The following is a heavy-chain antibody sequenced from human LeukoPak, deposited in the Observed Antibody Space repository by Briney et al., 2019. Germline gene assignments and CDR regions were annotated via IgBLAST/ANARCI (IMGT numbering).Heavy chain of an antibody. V-gene: IGHV3-21*01. CDR1: GFTFSSYS. CDR3: ARGNWNALDY. CDR2: ISSSSSYI. Sequence: PGGSLRLSCAASGFTFSSYSMNWVRLAPGKGLEWVSSISSSSSYIYYADSVKGRFTISRDNAKNSLYLQMNSLRAEDTAVYYCARGNWNALDYWGQGTLVTVSS. D-gene: IGHD1-20*01. J-gene: IGHJ4*02.